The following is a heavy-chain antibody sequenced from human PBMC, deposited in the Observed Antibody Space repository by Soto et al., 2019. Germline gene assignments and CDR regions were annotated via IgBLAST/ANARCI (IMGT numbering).Heavy chain of an antibody. CDR1: GATFSGYA. CDR3: ARDPRSITGTTSSEDLQL. D-gene: IGHD1-20*01. CDR2: IFPNFVIT. Sequence: QAHLMQSRAEVNKPGSSGKVSCKATGATFSGYAINWVRQGPGRGLGWMGGIFPNFVITTYTKKCQGRITLAADESTGTAFMDVRSHISEDTAVYYCARDPRSITGTTSSEDLQLWGPGTVVSVSS. V-gene: IGHV1-69*01. J-gene: IGHJ1*01.